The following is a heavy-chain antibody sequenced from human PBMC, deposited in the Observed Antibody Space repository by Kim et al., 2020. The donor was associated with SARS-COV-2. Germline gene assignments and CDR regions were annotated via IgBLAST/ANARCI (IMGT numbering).Heavy chain of an antibody. D-gene: IGHD3-22*01. CDR2: IGTAGDT. CDR1: GFTFSSYD. Sequence: GGSLRLSCAASGFTFSSYDMHWVRQATGKGLEWVSAIGTAGDTYYPGSVKGRFTISRENAKNSLYLQMNSLRAGDTAVYYCARGDYDSSGYYDVFWYFDLWGRGTLVTVSS. V-gene: IGHV3-13*04. CDR3: ARGDYDSSGYYDVFWYFDL. J-gene: IGHJ2*01.